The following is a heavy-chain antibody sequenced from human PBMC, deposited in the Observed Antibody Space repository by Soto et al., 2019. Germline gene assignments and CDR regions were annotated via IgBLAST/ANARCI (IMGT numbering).Heavy chain of an antibody. D-gene: IGHD2-8*01. V-gene: IGHV4-31*03. J-gene: IGHJ6*02. CDR2: IYYSGTT. CDR3: LSSCAAVGVFTYYAMDV. Sequence: QVQVQESGPGLVKPSQTLSLTCTVSGGSISSGGYYWYWIRQHPGKGLEWIGYIYYSGTTYYNPSLRSRVTISIDTSTTQSSPKLSSVTVADTAVYGCLSSCAAVGVFTYYAMDVWGQGTTVTVSS. CDR1: GGSISSGGYY.